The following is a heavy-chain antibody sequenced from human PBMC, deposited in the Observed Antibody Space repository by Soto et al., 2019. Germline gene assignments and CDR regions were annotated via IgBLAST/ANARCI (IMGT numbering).Heavy chain of an antibody. CDR3: ATDHILVVIPTDYYYYGMDL. CDR1: GFTFSSYA. D-gene: IGHD2-21*01. J-gene: IGHJ6*02. CDR2: ISYDGSNK. Sequence: PGGSLRLSCAASGFTFSSYAMHWVRQAPGKGLEWVAVISYDGSNKYYADSVKGRFTISRDNSKNTLYLQMNSLRAEDTAVYYCATDHILVVIPTDYYYYGMDLWGQGTTVTVSS. V-gene: IGHV3-30-3*01.